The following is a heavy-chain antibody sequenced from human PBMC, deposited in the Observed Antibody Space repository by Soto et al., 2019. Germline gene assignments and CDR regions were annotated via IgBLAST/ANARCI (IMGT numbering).Heavy chain of an antibody. CDR3: ATRNELYVDV. V-gene: IGHV1-18*01. J-gene: IGHJ6*02. CDR2: ISAYNGTA. D-gene: IGHD3-10*01. Sequence: ASVKVSCKASGYTFTSYGISWVRQAPGQGLEWMGWISAYNGTANYAQKFQGRVTITADESTSTAYMELSSLRSEDTAVYYCATRNELYVDVWGQGTTVTVSS. CDR1: GYTFTSYG.